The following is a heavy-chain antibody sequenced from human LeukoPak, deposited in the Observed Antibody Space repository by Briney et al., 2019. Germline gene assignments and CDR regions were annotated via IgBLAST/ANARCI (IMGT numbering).Heavy chain of an antibody. CDR1: GASINSHF. V-gene: IGHV4-4*07. D-gene: IGHD2-15*01. CDR3: ARALSPLPGTYYFDY. CDR2: IYISGST. Sequence: SETLSLTCSVSGASINSHFWTWIRQPAGTRLEWIGRIYISGSTDYSPSLKSRVTMSVDTSKNQFSLNLISVTAADTAVYYCARALSPLPGTYYFDYWGQGTLVTVSS. J-gene: IGHJ4*02.